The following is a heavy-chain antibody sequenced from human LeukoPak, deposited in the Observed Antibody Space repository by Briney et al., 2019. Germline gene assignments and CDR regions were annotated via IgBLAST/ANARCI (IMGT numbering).Heavy chain of an antibody. CDR3: ARARIAAAGVLDAFDI. Sequence: GGSLRLSCAASGFTVSSNYMSWVRQAPGKGLVWVSRINSGGSSTSYADSVKGRFTISRDNAKNTLYLQMNSLRAEDTAVYYCARARIAAAGVLDAFDIWGQGTMVTVSS. D-gene: IGHD6-13*01. J-gene: IGHJ3*02. V-gene: IGHV3-74*01. CDR2: INSGGSST. CDR1: GFTVSSNY.